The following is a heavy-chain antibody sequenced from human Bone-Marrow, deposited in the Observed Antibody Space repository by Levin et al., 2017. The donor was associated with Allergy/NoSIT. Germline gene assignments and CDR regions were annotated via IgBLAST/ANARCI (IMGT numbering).Heavy chain of an antibody. CDR1: GYSFGTYG. CDR2: ISASNGNT. D-gene: IGHD5-18*01. V-gene: IGHV1-18*01. CDR3: ARDTALGKDAFDF. Sequence: ASVKVSCKASGYSFGTYGISWVRQAPGQGLEWIGWISASNGNTNYAQKFQGRITMTTDTSTNTAYMELMRLRSDDTAVFYCARDTALGKDAFDFWGQGTMVVVSS. J-gene: IGHJ3*01.